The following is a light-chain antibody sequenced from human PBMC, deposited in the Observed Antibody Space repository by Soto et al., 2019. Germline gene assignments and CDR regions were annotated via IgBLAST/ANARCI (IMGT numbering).Light chain of an antibody. V-gene: IGKV3-11*01. CDR2: DAS. Sequence: EIVLTQSPATLALSPGERATLFCRASQSVSTYLAWYQKKPGQAPRLLIYDASSRATDIPARFSGSGSGTDFTLAISTLEPEDFAVYYCQQPTEWPPTFGQGTKVEIK. CDR1: QSVSTY. J-gene: IGKJ1*01. CDR3: QQPTEWPPT.